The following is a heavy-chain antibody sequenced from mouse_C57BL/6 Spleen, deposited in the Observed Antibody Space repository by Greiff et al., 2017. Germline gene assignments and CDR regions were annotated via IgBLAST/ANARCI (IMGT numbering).Heavy chain of an antibody. V-gene: IGHV1-4*01. J-gene: IGHJ2*01. CDR1: GYTFTSYT. CDR2: INPSSGYT. D-gene: IGHD2-4*01. CDR3: ARGGYDSFFDY. Sequence: QVHVKQSGAELARPGASVKMSCKASGYTFTSYTMHWVKQRPGQGLEWIGYINPSSGYTKYNQKFKDKATLTADKSSSTAYMQLSSLTSEDSAVYYCARGGYDSFFDYWGQGTTLTVSS.